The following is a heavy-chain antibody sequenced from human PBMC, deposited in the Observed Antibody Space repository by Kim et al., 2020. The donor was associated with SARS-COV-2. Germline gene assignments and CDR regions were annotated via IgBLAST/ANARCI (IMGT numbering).Heavy chain of an antibody. CDR2: IWYDGSNK. Sequence: GGSLRLSCAASGFTFSSYGMHWVRQAPGKGLEWVAVIWYDGSNKYYADSVKGRFTISRDNSKNTLYLQMNSLRAEDTAVYYCARAFGVRGVHFDYWGQGTLVTVSS. CDR3: ARAFGVRGVHFDY. CDR1: GFTFSSYG. V-gene: IGHV3-33*01. J-gene: IGHJ4*02. D-gene: IGHD3-10*01.